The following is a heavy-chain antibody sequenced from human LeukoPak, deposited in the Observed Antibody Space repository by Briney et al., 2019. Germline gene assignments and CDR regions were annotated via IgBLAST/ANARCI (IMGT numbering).Heavy chain of an antibody. CDR1: GYTFTGYY. CDR3: ARTGGSFYFYYYMDI. D-gene: IGHD1-26*01. Sequence: ASVKVSCKASGYTFTGYYMHWVRQAPGQGLEWMGWINPNGGGTNYAQKFQGRVNMTRDTSISTAYMELSRLRSDDTAVYYCARTGGSFYFYYYMDIWGKGTSVTVSS. V-gene: IGHV1-2*02. CDR2: INPNGGGT. J-gene: IGHJ6*03.